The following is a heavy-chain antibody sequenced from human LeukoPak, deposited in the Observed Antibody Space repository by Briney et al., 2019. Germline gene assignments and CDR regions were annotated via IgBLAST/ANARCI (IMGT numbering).Heavy chain of an antibody. Sequence: PEGSLRLSCAASGFTFSSYSMNWVRQAPGKGLEWVSSISSSSSYIYYADSVKGRFTISRDNAKNSLYLQMNSLRAEDTAVYYCASEIFHDAFDIWGQGTMVTVSS. CDR2: ISSSSSYI. CDR1: GFTFSSYS. J-gene: IGHJ3*02. CDR3: ASEIFHDAFDI. V-gene: IGHV3-21*01. D-gene: IGHD3-3*01.